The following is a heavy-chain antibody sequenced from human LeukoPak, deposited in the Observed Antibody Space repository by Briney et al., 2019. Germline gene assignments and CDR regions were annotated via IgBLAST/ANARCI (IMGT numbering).Heavy chain of an antibody. J-gene: IGHJ4*02. CDR3: ARGKSGSYTRPFDY. CDR1: GFTVNNNY. V-gene: IGHV3-66*01. CDR2: INSGDHT. Sequence: GGSLRLSCAASGFTVNNNYMTWVRQAPGKGLECVSLINSGDHTHYADSVKGRFTISRDNSKNMIYLQMNNLRAEDTALYYCARGKSGSYTRPFDYWGQGILVTVSS. D-gene: IGHD1-26*01.